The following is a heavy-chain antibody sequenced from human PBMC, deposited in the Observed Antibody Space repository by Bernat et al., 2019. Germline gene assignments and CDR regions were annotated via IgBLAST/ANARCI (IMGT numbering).Heavy chain of an antibody. Sequence: EVQLVESGGGLVQPGGSLRLSCAASGFTFSSYSMNWVRQAPGKGLEWVSYISSSSTIYYADSVKGRFTISRDNAKNSLYLQMNSLRDEDTAVYYCASIVGATGNYYYYGMDVWGQGTTVTVSS. D-gene: IGHD1-26*01. V-gene: IGHV3-48*02. J-gene: IGHJ6*02. CDR1: GFTFSSYS. CDR3: ASIVGATGNYYYYGMDV. CDR2: ISSSSTI.